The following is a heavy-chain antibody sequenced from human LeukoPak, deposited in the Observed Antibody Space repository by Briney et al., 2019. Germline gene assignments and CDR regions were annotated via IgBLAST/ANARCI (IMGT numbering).Heavy chain of an antibody. CDR2: INPNSGGT. D-gene: IGHD3-22*01. CDR1: GYTFTGYY. J-gene: IGHJ4*02. Sequence: ASVKVSCKASGYTFTGYYMHWVRQAPGQGLEWMGWINPNSGGTNYAQKFQGRVTMTRDTSISTAYMELSRLRSVDTAVYYCARDSHYDSSGLSFDYWGQGTLVTVSS. CDR3: ARDSHYDSSGLSFDY. V-gene: IGHV1-2*02.